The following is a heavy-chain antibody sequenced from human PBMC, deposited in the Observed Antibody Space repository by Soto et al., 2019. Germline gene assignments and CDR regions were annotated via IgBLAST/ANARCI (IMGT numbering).Heavy chain of an antibody. J-gene: IGHJ5*02. CDR3: ARRHSSSSAFDP. CDR2: IYYSGST. CDR1: GGSLSSYY. V-gene: IGHV4-59*12. Sequence: SDTLSLTCTVSGGSLSSYYWSWIRQPPGKGLEWIGYIYYSGSTNYNPSLKSRVTISVDTSKNQFSLKLSSVTAADTAVYYCARRHSSSSAFDPWGQGTLVTVSS. D-gene: IGHD6-13*01.